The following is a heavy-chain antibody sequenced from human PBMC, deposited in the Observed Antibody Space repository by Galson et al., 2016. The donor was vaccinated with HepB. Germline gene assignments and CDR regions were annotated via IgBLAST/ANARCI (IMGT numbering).Heavy chain of an antibody. CDR1: GFTFSNYG. J-gene: IGHJ4*02. D-gene: IGHD2/OR15-2a*01. V-gene: IGHV3-30*18. Sequence: SLRLSCAASGFTFSNYGMHWVRQAPGKGLEWVAADSMDGRRKFYADSVRGRFTISRDNSNNMLFLQMDSLRPDDTAVYYCAKRHEYCPPVGCSVDYGGQGTLVSVSS. CDR3: AKRHEYCPPVGCSVDY. CDR2: DSMDGRRK.